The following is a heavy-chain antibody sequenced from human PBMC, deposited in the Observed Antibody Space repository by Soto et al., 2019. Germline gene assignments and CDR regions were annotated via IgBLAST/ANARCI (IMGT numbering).Heavy chain of an antibody. CDR1: GFSFSINGVA. J-gene: IGHJ5*02. Sequence: QITLKESGPTLVKPTQTLTLTCTFSGFSFSINGVAVGWIRQPPGQALEWLALIYWDDDQRYNPSLKHRLTIPNDSARNQVVLTKTNLAPVDTATYYCSHKRDVSRGIKSWGQGTLITVSS. CDR3: SHKRDVSRGIKS. V-gene: IGHV2-5*02. CDR2: IYWDDDQ.